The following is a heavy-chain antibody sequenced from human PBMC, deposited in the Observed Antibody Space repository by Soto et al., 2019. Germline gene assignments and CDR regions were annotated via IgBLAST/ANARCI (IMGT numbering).Heavy chain of an antibody. D-gene: IGHD2-2*01. CDR3: ARGGAVVVPGAVDRHNWFDP. J-gene: IGHJ5*02. V-gene: IGHV1-69*02. Sequence: QVQLVQSGAEVKKPGSSVKVSCEASGGTFSSYSFSWVRQAPGQGLEWMGRVIPILGMANYAQKFQGRVTITADKYTSTVYVELSRLRSEDTAVYYCARGGAVVVPGAVDRHNWFDPWGQGTLVTVSS. CDR1: GGTFSSYS. CDR2: VIPILGMA.